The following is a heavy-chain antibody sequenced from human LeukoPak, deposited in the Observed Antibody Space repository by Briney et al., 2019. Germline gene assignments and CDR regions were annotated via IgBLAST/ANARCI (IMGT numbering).Heavy chain of an antibody. CDR1: GGSISSFY. J-gene: IGHJ4*02. D-gene: IGHD1-26*01. Sequence: SETLSLTCTVSGGSISSFYWSWIRQPPGKGLEWFGYIYYSGTTNYNPSLKSRVTISVDTSKNQFSLKLSSVTAADTAVYYCARAAXSGSXXWXXDYWGQXXXXXVSS. CDR3: ARAAXSGSXXWXXDY. V-gene: IGHV4-59*01. CDR2: IYYSGTT.